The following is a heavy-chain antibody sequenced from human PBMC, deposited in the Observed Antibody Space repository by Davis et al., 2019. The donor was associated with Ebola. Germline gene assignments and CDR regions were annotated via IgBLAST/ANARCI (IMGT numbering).Heavy chain of an antibody. J-gene: IGHJ4*02. V-gene: IGHV1-2*06. CDR2: INPNSGGT. CDR3: ARVGVLAAAGTFDY. Sequence: AASVKVSCKASGYTFTGYYMHWVRQAPGQGLERMGRINPNSGGTNYAQKFQGRVTMTRDTSISTAYMELSRLRSDDTAVYYCARVGVLAAAGTFDYWGQGTLVTGSS. CDR1: GYTFTGYY. D-gene: IGHD6-13*01.